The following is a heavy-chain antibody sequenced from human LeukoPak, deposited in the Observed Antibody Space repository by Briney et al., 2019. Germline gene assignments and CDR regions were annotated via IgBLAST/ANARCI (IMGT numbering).Heavy chain of an antibody. Sequence: GGSLRLSCAASGFTFSSYGMHWVRQAPGKGLEWVAVIWYDGSNKYYADSVKGRFTISRDNSKNTLYLQMNSLRAEDTAVYYCAREGGVAVAGAFVYWGQGTLVTVSS. CDR2: IWYDGSNK. J-gene: IGHJ4*02. CDR3: AREGGVAVAGAFVY. D-gene: IGHD6-19*01. V-gene: IGHV3-33*01. CDR1: GFTFSSYG.